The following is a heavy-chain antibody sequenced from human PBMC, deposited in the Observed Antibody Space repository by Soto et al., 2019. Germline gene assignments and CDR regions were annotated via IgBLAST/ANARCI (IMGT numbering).Heavy chain of an antibody. J-gene: IGHJ5*02. Sequence: GESLKISCQGSGYIFANYWITWVRQMPGKGLEYMGKINPSDSYVNYSPSFRGHVTMFAAQSSNTAYLQWNSLEASDTAIYFCARRTCNGDTCFNWDMDWFDPWGQGTLVTVSS. CDR2: INPSDSYV. D-gene: IGHD2-21*02. CDR1: GYIFANYW. CDR3: ARRTCNGDTCFNWDMDWFDP. V-gene: IGHV5-10-1*01.